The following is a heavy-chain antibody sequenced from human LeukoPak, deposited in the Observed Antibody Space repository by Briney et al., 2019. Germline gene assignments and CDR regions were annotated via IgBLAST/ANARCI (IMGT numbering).Heavy chain of an antibody. Sequence: GGSLRLSCAASGFTFSSYAMTWVRQAPGKGPEWVSAICGSGDTTYHADSVKGRFTISRDNSKNTLYLQMNSLRAEDTAVYYCAKEVVIHYWGQGTLVTVSS. CDR2: ICGSGDTT. CDR3: AKEVVIHY. J-gene: IGHJ4*02. CDR1: GFTFSSYA. V-gene: IGHV3-23*01. D-gene: IGHD3-22*01.